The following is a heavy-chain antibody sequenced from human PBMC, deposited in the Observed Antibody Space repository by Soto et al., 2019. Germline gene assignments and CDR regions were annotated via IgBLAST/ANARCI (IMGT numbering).Heavy chain of an antibody. Sequence: QVQLQESGPGLVKPSQTLSLTCTVSGVSISSGGYYWSWIRQHPGKGMEWIGYIYYSGGTYYNPSLKSRVTISVDTSKNQFSLKLSSVTAADTAVYYCARHDCTNGVCLYPYFDYWGQGTLVTVSS. CDR1: GVSISSGGYY. V-gene: IGHV4-31*03. D-gene: IGHD2-8*01. CDR2: IYYSGGT. J-gene: IGHJ4*02. CDR3: ARHDCTNGVCLYPYFDY.